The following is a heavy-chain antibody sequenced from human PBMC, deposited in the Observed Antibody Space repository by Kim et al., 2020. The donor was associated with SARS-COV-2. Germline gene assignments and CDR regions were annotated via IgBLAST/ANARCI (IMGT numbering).Heavy chain of an antibody. D-gene: IGHD3-10*01. CDR2: TNYSGST. J-gene: IGHJ5*02. V-gene: IGHV4-59*01. CDR3: ALIISPAGWFDT. CDR1: GGSISSYY. Sequence: SETLSLTCSVSGGSISSYYWSWIRQPPGKGLEWIGYTNYSGSTYYNPSLKSRVTISLDTSKNPFSLKLTSVTAADTALYYCALIISPAGWFDTWGQGTLVAVSS.